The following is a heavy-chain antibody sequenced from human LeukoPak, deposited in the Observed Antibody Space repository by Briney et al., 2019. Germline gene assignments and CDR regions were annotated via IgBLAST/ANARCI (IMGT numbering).Heavy chain of an antibody. CDR3: TRDRGAYNLYDY. Sequence: GGSLRLSCTASGFTFGDYAMSWISQAPGKGLEWVGFIRSKAYGETADYAASVKGRFTISRDDSKAIAYLQMNSLKTEDTAVYHCTRDRGAYNLYDYWGQGTLVTVSS. CDR1: GFTFGDYA. V-gene: IGHV3-49*03. CDR2: IRSKAYGETA. D-gene: IGHD1-1*01. J-gene: IGHJ4*02.